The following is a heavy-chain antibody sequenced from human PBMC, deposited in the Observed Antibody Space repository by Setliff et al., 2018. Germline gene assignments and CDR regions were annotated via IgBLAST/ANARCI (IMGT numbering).Heavy chain of an antibody. V-gene: IGHV3-7*03. CDR2: IRQDGTNK. Sequence: GGSLRLSCVASGFIISNYWMAWVRQAPGKGLEWVADIRQDGTNKYYVDSVKGRFTISRDNAKNSLYLHMNSLRAEDTALYYCAREVWDIYDNSWSGYSDHWGQGTLVTVSS. D-gene: IGHD3-3*01. CDR3: AREVWDIYDNSWSGYSDH. CDR1: GFIISNYW. J-gene: IGHJ4*02.